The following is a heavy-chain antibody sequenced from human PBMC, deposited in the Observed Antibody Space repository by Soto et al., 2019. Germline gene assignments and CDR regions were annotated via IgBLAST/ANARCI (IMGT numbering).Heavy chain of an antibody. D-gene: IGHD6-19*01. CDR2: IYYSGGA. V-gene: IGHV4-31*11. CDR3: ARTPDSGRNWFDP. J-gene: IGHJ5*02. CDR1: GGSFSGYY. Sequence: SETLSLTCAVYGGSFSGYYWSWIRQHPGKGLEWIGYIYYSGGAYYNPSLKSRVIISVDTSKNQFSLKLSSVSGADTAVYYCARTPDSGRNWFDPWGQGTQVTVSS.